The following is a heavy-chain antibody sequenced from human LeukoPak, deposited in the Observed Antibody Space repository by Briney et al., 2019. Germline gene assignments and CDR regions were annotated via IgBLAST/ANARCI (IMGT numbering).Heavy chain of an antibody. D-gene: IGHD3-22*01. J-gene: IGHJ4*02. Sequence: PGGSLRLSCAASGFTFTNAWMNWVRQAPGKGLEWVGRIKSKTDGGTADYAAPVKGRFTISRDDSKNTPYLQMNSLKTEDTAVYYCTTADSSGRFLIDYWGQGTLVTVSS. CDR3: TTADSSGRFLIDY. CDR1: GFTFTNAW. CDR2: IKSKTDGGTA. V-gene: IGHV3-15*07.